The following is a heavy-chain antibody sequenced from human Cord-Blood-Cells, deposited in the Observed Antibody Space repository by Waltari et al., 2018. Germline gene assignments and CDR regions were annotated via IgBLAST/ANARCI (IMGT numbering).Heavy chain of an antibody. CDR1: GFTFSSYG. J-gene: IGHJ3*02. V-gene: IGHV3-30*02. D-gene: IGHD6-13*01. CDR2: IRYEGSNK. CDR3: AKDHIIAAAGTNDAFDI. Sequence: QVQLVESGGGVVQPGGSLRLSCAASGFTFSSYGMHWVRQATGKGREWVEFIRYEGSNKYYSYSVKGRFTISRDNSKNTLYRQMNSLRAEDTAVYYCAKDHIIAAAGTNDAFDIWGQGTMVTVSS.